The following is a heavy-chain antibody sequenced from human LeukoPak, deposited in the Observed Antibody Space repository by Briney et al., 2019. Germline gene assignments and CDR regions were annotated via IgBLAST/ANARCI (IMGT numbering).Heavy chain of an antibody. V-gene: IGHV3-30*18. D-gene: IGHD2-2*02. CDR1: VFTFSSYG. CDR3: AKVRYCSSTSCYTAFDY. Sequence: GGPLRLSCAASVFTFSSYGMHWVRQAPGKGLEGVAVMSYDGSNKYYADSVKGRFTISRDNSKNTLYLQMNSLRAEDTAVYYCAKVRYCSSTSCYTAFDYWGQGTLVTVSS. CDR2: MSYDGSNK. J-gene: IGHJ4*02.